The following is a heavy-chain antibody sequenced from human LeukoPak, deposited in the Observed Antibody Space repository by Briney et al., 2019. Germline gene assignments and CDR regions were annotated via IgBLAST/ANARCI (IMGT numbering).Heavy chain of an antibody. CDR1: GGSFSGYY. CDR3: ARYYDILTGYYAIDY. V-gene: IGHV4-34*01. D-gene: IGHD3-9*01. J-gene: IGHJ4*02. Sequence: SETLSLTCAVYGGSFSGYYWNWIRQPPRKRLEWIGEINRSGSTNYNPSLKRRVTISVDTSKNQFSLKLSSVTAADTAVYYCARYYDILTGYYAIDYWGQGTLVTVSS. CDR2: INRSGST.